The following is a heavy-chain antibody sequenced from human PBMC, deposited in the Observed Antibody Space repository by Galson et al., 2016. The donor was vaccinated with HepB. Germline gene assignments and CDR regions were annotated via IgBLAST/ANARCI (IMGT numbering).Heavy chain of an antibody. CDR2: ISWHSISL. CDR1: GFSFGDYA. D-gene: IGHD3-22*01. J-gene: IGHJ6*02. CDR3: AKNSSAYYYVSFYCYAMDV. V-gene: IGHV3-9*01. Sequence: SLRLSCAASGFSFGDYAMHWVRQAPGKGLEWVAGISWHSISLVYADSVKGRFTISRDNSKNTLYLQMNSLRAEDTALYYCAKNSSAYYYVSFYCYAMDVWGQGTTVTVSS.